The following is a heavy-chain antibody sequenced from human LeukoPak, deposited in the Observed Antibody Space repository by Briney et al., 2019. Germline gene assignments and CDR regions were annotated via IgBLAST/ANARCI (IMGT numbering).Heavy chain of an antibody. D-gene: IGHD4-17*01. Sequence: RGSMTPTSPASGFSFSSFVMSWVSQAPGKGLEWVSAISGSGGGTYYADSVKGRCTVSRDNSKNTLYLQMSSLRAEDTAIYYCAKGNYVDSYSDYWGQGTLVTVSS. J-gene: IGHJ4*02. CDR3: AKGNYVDSYSDY. CDR2: ISGSGGGT. V-gene: IGHV3-23*01. CDR1: GFSFSSFV.